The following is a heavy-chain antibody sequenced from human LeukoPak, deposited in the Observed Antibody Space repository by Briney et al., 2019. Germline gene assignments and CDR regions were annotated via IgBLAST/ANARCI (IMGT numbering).Heavy chain of an antibody. CDR2: IKSKSDDGTT. V-gene: IGHV3-15*01. CDR1: GFTFTNAS. J-gene: IGHJ4*02. CDR3: ATDYYSD. D-gene: IGHD4-11*01. Sequence: AGSLTLSCAASGFTFTNASMSWVRPAPGKGLECVGRIKSKSDDGTTDYAAPVKGRFTISRDDSENMLYLQMNSLKTEDTALYYCATDYYSDWGQGTLVTVSS.